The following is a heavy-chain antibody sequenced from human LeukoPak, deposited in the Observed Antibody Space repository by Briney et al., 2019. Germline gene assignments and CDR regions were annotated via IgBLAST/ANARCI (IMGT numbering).Heavy chain of an antibody. J-gene: IGHJ4*02. CDR3: AKDRIVGATTSYDYFDY. CDR2: ISGSGGST. Sequence: PGGSLRLSCAASGFTFSSYAMSWVRQAPGKGLEWVSAISGSGGSTYYADSVKGRFTISRDNSKNTLYLQMNSLRAEDTAVYYCAKDRIVGATTSYDYFDYWGQGALVTVSS. D-gene: IGHD1-26*01. V-gene: IGHV3-23*01. CDR1: GFTFSSYA.